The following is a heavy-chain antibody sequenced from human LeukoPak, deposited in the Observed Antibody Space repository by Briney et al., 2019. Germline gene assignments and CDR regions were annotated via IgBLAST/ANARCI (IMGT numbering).Heavy chain of an antibody. J-gene: IGHJ6*03. CDR2: IYPGDSDT. Sequence: GESLKISCAGSGYNIINYWIGWVRQMPGKGLEWMGIIYPGDSDTRYSPSFQGQVTISADKSISTAYLQWSSLKASDTAMYYCARHIRARRRRHDRHPADYYYYMDVWGKGTTVTVSS. D-gene: IGHD3-22*01. CDR3: ARHIRARRRRHDRHPADYYYYMDV. V-gene: IGHV5-51*01. CDR1: GYNIINYW.